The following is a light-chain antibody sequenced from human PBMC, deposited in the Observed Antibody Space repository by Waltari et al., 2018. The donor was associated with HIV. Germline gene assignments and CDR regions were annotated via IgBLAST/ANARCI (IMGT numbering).Light chain of an antibody. CDR1: KLGDKY. CDR3: QAWDSSTVV. J-gene: IGLJ2*01. V-gene: IGLV3-1*01. CDR2: QDS. Sequence: SYELTQPPSVSVSPGQTASITCSGDKLGDKYACWYQQKPGQSPVLVIYQDSKRPSGIPERFSGSNSGNTATLNISGTQAMDEADYYCQAWDSSTVVFGGGTKLTVL.